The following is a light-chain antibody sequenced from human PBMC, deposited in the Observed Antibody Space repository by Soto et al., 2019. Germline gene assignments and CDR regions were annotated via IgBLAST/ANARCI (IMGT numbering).Light chain of an antibody. CDR3: QQRSNWPPIT. J-gene: IGKJ5*01. CDR2: GAS. CDR1: QSVSSSY. Sequence: EVVLTPSPGTLSLSPVERATLSCRASQSVSSSYLAWYQPKPGQAPRLLIYGASSRATGIPDRFSGGGSGTNFTLTISRLEPEDFAVYYCQQRSNWPPITFGQGTRLEI. V-gene: IGKV3D-20*02.